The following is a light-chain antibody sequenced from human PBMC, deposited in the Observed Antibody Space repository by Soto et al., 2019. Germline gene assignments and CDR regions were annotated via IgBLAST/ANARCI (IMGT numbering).Light chain of an antibody. CDR1: QSVSTSY. Sequence: EIVLTQSPGTLSLSPGERATLSCRASQSVSTSYLAWYRQRPGQAPRLLIYGASSRATGVPDRFSGSGSGTDFTLTISRLQPEDFAVYFCQQYKIWPTFGQGTKVDIK. CDR2: GAS. V-gene: IGKV3-20*01. CDR3: QQYKIWPT. J-gene: IGKJ1*01.